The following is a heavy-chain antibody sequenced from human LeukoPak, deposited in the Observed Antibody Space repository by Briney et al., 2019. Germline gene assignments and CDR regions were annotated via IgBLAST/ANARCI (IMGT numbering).Heavy chain of an antibody. D-gene: IGHD1-14*01. CDR2: IIPSGGST. Sequence: ASVKVSCKASGYTFTSYYMHWVRQAPGQGLEWMGIIIPSGGSTSYAQKFQGRVTMTRDTSTSTVYMELSSLRSEDTAVYYCAPELPGYGMDVWGQGTTVTVSS. CDR3: APELPGYGMDV. V-gene: IGHV1-46*03. J-gene: IGHJ6*02. CDR1: GYTFTSYY.